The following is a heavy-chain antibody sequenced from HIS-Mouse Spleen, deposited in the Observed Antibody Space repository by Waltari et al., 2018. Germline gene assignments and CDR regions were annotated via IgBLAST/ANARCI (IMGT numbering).Heavy chain of an antibody. CDR1: GGSICSRSYS. J-gene: IGHJ2*01. CDR2: IYYSWST. D-gene: IGHD6-13*01. CDR3: AREIPYSSSWYDWYFDL. Sequence: QLQLPESGPGLVTPSETMSLTCTVSGGSICSRSYSWGWTRQPPGKGLEWIGSIYYSWSTYYNPSLKSRVTISVDTSKNQFSLKLSSVTAADTAVYYCAREIPYSSSWYDWYFDLWGRGTLVTVSS. V-gene: IGHV4-39*07.